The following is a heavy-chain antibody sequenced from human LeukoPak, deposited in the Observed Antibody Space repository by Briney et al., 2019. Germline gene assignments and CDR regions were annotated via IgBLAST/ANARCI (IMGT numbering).Heavy chain of an antibody. Sequence: ASVKVSCKVSGYTLTELSMHWVRQAPGQGLEWMGIINPSGGSTSYAQKFQGRVTMTRDMSTSTVYMELSSLRSEDTAVHYCARAMGRVRYFDWLTKIGSFDPWGQGTLVTVSS. CDR2: INPSGGST. J-gene: IGHJ5*02. V-gene: IGHV1-46*01. CDR3: ARAMGRVRYFDWLTKIGSFDP. D-gene: IGHD3-9*01. CDR1: GYTLTELS.